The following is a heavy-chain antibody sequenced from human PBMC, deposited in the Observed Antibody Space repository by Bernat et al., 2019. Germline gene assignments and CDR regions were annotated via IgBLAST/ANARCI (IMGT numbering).Heavy chain of an antibody. CDR1: GFTFSSYA. V-gene: IGHV3-30*01. Sequence: QVQLVESGGGVVQPGRSLRLSCAASGFTFSSYAMHWVRQAPGKGLEWVAVISYDGSNKYYADSVKGRFTISRDNSKNTLYLQMNSLRAEDTAVYYCARVLIDYDYDYWGQGTLVTVSS. J-gene: IGHJ4*02. D-gene: IGHD5-12*01. CDR3: ARVLIDYDYDY. CDR2: ISYDGSNK.